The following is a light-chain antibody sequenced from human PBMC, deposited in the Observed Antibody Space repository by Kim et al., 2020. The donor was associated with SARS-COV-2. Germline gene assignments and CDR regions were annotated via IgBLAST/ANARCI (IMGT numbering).Light chain of an antibody. CDR2: HDD. CDR1: TSNVGSNT. V-gene: IGLV1-44*01. J-gene: IGLJ2*01. Sequence: QSVVTQPPSASGTPGQRVTISCSGSTSNVGSNTVSWYHLLPGTAPKVIIYHDDYRPSGVPDRFSGSRSGTSASLAISGLQSDDEAVYYRAAWDDKLKTLVFGGGTKVTVL. CDR3: AAWDDKLKTLV.